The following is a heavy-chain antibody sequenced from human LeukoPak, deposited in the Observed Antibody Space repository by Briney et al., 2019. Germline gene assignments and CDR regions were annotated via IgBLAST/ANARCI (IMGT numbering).Heavy chain of an antibody. CDR1: GDSVSSNSAA. J-gene: IGHJ4*02. CDR3: ARVVAGLGYFDS. D-gene: IGHD3/OR15-3a*01. CDR2: TYYRSKWYN. Sequence: SQTLSLTCAISGDSVSSNSAAWSWIRQSPSRGLEWLGRTYYRSKWYNDYAVSVKSRMTINPDTSKNQFSLQLNSVTPEDTAVSYCARVVAGLGYFDSWGQGTLVTVSS. V-gene: IGHV6-1*01.